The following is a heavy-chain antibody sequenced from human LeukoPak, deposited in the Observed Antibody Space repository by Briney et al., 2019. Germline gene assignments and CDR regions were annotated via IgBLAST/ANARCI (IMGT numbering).Heavy chain of an antibody. V-gene: IGHV3-7*03. CDR3: ARGGGLDV. D-gene: IGHD3-16*01. J-gene: IGHJ6*02. CDR2: IKKTGSET. CDR1: GFTFSHFW. Sequence: GGSLRLSCAASGFTFSHFWMSWVRQAPGKGLEWVAYIKKTGSETYYVDSVKGRFTITRDNTRNSLFLQMYSLRAEDTAVYFCARGGGLDVWGQGATVTVSS.